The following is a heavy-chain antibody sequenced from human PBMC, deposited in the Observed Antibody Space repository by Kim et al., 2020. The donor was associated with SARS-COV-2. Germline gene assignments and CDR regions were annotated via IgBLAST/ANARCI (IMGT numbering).Heavy chain of an antibody. V-gene: IGHV3-7*01. D-gene: IGHD2-2*02. CDR3: AGENCSSTSCYMAPGGFDT. CDR1: RFAFENYW. CDR2: IKQDGGEK. J-gene: IGHJ5*02. Sequence: GGSLRLSCAASRFAFENYWMTWVRQTPGKGLEWVANIKQDGGEKHYLDSVKGRFTISRDNARKSLFLQMNSLRAEDTAVYYCAGENCSSTSCYMAPGGFDTWGQGTLVTVSS.